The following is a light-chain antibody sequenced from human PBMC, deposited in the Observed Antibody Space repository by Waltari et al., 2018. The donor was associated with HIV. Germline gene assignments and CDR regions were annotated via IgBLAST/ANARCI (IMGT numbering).Light chain of an antibody. J-gene: IGKJ1*01. CDR1: QSISNY. CDR2: AAT. CDR3: QQSYYTPRT. V-gene: IGKV1-39*01. Sequence: DIQMTQSPSSLSASVGDRVTITCRASQSISNYLNWYQQKLREAPRLLIYAATSLQSGVPSRFSGSGSETDFTLTISSLQPEDFASYYCQQSYYTPRTFGQGTKVEIK.